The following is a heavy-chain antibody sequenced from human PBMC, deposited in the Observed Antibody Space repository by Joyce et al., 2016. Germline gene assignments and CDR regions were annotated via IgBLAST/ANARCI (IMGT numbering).Heavy chain of an antibody. CDR2: ISPTSGGT. CDR3: ARDVYGGYFDY. V-gene: IGHV1-2*02. J-gene: IGHJ4*02. Sequence: QVQLVRSGAEVKKPGASVKVSCKASGYTFTGHYMHWVRQAPGQGLEWMGGISPTSGGTNYAQKFEDRVTMTRDTSIRTAYMELSSLTYDDTAVYYCARDVYGGYFDYWGQGALVTVSS. D-gene: IGHD3-10*01. CDR1: GYTFTGHY.